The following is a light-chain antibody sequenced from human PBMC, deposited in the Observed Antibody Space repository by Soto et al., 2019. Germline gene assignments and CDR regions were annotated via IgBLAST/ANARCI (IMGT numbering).Light chain of an antibody. Sequence: AIQMTQSPSSLSASVGDRVTITYRASQGIRDDLAWYQQKPGKAPKLLIYSASSLPSGVPSRFSGSGSGTDFTLTISSLQPEDFATYFCLHDYEFPFTFGPGTRVDIK. CDR2: SAS. J-gene: IGKJ3*01. CDR1: QGIRDD. V-gene: IGKV1-6*01. CDR3: LHDYEFPFT.